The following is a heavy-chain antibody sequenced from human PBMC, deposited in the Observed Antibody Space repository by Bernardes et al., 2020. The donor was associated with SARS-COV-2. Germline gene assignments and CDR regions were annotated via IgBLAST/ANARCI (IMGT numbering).Heavy chain of an antibody. Sequence: GGSLRLSCAASGFTFSSYAMSWVRQAPGKGLEWVSAISGSGGTTYYADSVKGRFTISRDNSKNTLFLQMNSLRAEDTAIYYCAKGPPSDLKAAAEYGMDVWGQGTTVTVSS. V-gene: IGHV3-23*01. CDR3: AKGPPSDLKAAAEYGMDV. CDR2: ISGSGGTT. J-gene: IGHJ6*02. CDR1: GFTFSSYA. D-gene: IGHD6-13*01.